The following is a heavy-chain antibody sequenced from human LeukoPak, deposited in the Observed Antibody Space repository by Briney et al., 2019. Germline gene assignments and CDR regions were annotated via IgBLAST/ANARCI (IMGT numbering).Heavy chain of an antibody. Sequence: SETLSLTCTVSGGSISSYYWSWIRQPAGKGLEWIGRIYTSGSTNCNPSLKSRVTISVDTSKNQFSLKLSSVTAADTAVYYCARTTMVRGTYYMDVWGKGTTVTVSS. J-gene: IGHJ6*03. V-gene: IGHV4-4*07. CDR1: GGSISSYY. D-gene: IGHD3-10*01. CDR2: IYTSGST. CDR3: ARTTMVRGTYYMDV.